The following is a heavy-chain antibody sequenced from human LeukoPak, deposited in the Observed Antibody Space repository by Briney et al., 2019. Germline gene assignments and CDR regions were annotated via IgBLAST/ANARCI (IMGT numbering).Heavy chain of an antibody. CDR2: INHSGSP. Sequence: SETLSLTCAVYGGSFSGYYWSWIRQPPGKGLEWIGEINHSGSPNYNPSLKSRVTISVDTSKNQFSLKLSSVTAADTAVYYCARGGMTPAYWGQGTLVTVSS. CDR1: GGSFSGYY. V-gene: IGHV4-34*01. CDR3: ARGGMTPAY. J-gene: IGHJ4*02.